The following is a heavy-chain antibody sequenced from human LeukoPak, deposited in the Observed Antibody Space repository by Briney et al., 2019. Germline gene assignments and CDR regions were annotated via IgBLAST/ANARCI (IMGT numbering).Heavy chain of an antibody. CDR1: GFTFSSYG. V-gene: IGHV3-33*01. CDR2: IWYDGSNK. Sequence: GGSLRLSCAASGFTFSSYGMHWVRQAPGKGLGWVAVIWYDGSNKYYADSVKGRFTISRDNSKNTLYLQMNSLRAEDTAVYYCAREGGTAMVSYYFDYWGQGTLVTVSS. J-gene: IGHJ4*02. D-gene: IGHD5-18*01. CDR3: AREGGTAMVSYYFDY.